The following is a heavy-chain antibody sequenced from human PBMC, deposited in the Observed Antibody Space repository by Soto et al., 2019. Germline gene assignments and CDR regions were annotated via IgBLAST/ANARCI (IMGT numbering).Heavy chain of an antibody. CDR2: IYSKGGT. V-gene: IGHV4-59*08. CDR3: VRQGIGELQGLVDV. CDR1: GDSIGTYN. Sequence: QVQLQASGPGLVKPSDTLSLTCTVSGDSIGTYNWGWIRQPPGKRLEWIGYIYSKGGTSYNPALKSRVTISAYTSTKQCSLRLSSVTAADTAVYDCVRQGIGELQGLVDVWGQGTTVTVSS. J-gene: IGHJ6*02. D-gene: IGHD1-26*01.